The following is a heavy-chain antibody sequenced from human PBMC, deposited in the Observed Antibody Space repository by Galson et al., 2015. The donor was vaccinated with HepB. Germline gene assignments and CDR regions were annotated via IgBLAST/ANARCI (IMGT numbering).Heavy chain of an antibody. CDR1: GFTFSNYW. J-gene: IGHJ5*02. D-gene: IGHD3-10*01. CDR2: IKQDGSEK. Sequence: SLRLSCAASGFTFSNYWMSWVRQAPGKGLEWVANIKQDGSEKDSVDSVKGRFTIPRDNAKNSLYLQMNSLRAEDTAVYYCARGRAGVVSSWGQGTLVTVSS. V-gene: IGHV3-7*01. CDR3: ARGRAGVVSS.